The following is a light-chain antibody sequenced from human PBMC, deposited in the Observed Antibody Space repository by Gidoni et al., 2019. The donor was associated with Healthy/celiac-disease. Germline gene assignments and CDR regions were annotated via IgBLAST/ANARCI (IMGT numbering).Light chain of an antibody. CDR3: AAWDDSRVV. CDR2: RNN. J-gene: IGLJ2*01. Sequence: QSVLTQPPSASGTPGQRVTISCSGSSSNIGSNYVYWYQQLPRTAPKLLIYRNNQRPSGVPDRFSGSKSGTSASLAISWLRSEDEADYYCAAWDDSRVVFGGGTTLTVL. CDR1: SSNIGSNY. V-gene: IGLV1-47*01.